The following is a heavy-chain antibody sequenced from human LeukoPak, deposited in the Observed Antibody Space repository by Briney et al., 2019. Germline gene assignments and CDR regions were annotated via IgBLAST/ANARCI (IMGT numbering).Heavy chain of an antibody. Sequence: GGSLRLSCAASGFTVSSNYMSWVRQAPGKGLEWVSVIYSGGSTYYADSVKGRFTISRDNSKNTLYLQMNSLRAEDTAVYYCAKGVEMATIGGYYYYYYMDVWGKETTVTVSS. CDR2: IYSGGST. CDR1: GFTVSSNY. CDR3: AKGVEMATIGGYYYYYYMDV. J-gene: IGHJ6*03. V-gene: IGHV3-53*01. D-gene: IGHD5-24*01.